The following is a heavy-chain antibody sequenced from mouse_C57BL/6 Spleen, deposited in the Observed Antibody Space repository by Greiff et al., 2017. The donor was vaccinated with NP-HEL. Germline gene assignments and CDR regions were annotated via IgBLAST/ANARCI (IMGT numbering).Heavy chain of an antibody. V-gene: IGHV1-9*01. CDR1: GYTFTGYW. J-gene: IGHJ4*01. D-gene: IGHD2-3*01. CDR3: AGYYDGFRYAMGY. CDR2: ILPGSGST. Sequence: QVHVKQSGAELMKPGASVKLSCKATGYTFTGYWIEWVKQRPGHGLEWIGEILPGSGSTNYNEKFKGKVIFTADTSSNTAYIQLSSLTAEDSAIYYCAGYYDGFRYAMGYWGQRTSSTVSS.